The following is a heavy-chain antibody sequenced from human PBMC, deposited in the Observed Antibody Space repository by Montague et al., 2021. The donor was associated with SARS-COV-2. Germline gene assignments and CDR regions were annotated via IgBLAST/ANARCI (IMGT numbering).Heavy chain of an antibody. CDR3: ARVRYYGSGTSLGMDV. CDR2: INHSGSA. Sequence: SETLSLTCAVYGGSFSGYYWSWIRQPPGKGLEWIGEINHSGSANYNPSLKSRVTISVDTSKNQFPLKLSSVTAADTAVHYCARVRYYGSGTSLGMDVWGQGTTVTVSS. D-gene: IGHD3-10*01. CDR1: GGSFSGYY. J-gene: IGHJ6*02. V-gene: IGHV4-34*01.